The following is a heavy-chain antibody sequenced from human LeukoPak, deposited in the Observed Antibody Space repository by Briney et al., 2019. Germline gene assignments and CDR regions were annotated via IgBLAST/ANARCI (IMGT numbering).Heavy chain of an antibody. D-gene: IGHD6-19*01. CDR1: GFPFSSYA. Sequence: GGSLRLSCAASGFPFSSYAMTWVRQAPGKGLGWVSAINGRGDDTYYPDSVKGRFTISRDNSNNTLYLQMNSLRAEDTAVYYCAKGHRSSSPFFDSWGQGILVTVSS. CDR2: INGRGDDT. V-gene: IGHV3-23*01. CDR3: AKGHRSSSPFFDS. J-gene: IGHJ4*02.